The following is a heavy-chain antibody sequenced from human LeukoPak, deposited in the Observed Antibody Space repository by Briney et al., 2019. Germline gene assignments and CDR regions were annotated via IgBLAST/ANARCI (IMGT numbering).Heavy chain of an antibody. CDR2: IIPIFGTA. V-gene: IGHV1-69*06. CDR1: GYTFTGYY. D-gene: IGHD6-19*01. J-gene: IGHJ4*02. Sequence: SVKVSCKASGYTFTGYYMHWVRQAPGQGLEWMGGIIPIFGTANYAQKFQGRVTITADKSTSTAYMELSSLRSEDTAVYYCARVPTTIAVAGFFDYWGQGTLVTVSS. CDR3: ARVPTTIAVAGFFDY.